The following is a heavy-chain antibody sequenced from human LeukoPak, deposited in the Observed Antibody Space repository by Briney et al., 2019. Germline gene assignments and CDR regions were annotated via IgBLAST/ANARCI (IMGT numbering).Heavy chain of an antibody. CDR1: GGSFSGYY. CDR3: ARGVVARY. V-gene: IGHV4-34*01. J-gene: IGHJ4*02. Sequence: PSETLSLTCAVYGGSFSGYYWSWIRQPPGKGLEWIGEINHSGSTNYNPSLKCRVTISVDTSKNQFSLKLSSVTAADTAVYYWARGVVARYWGQGTLVTVSS. D-gene: IGHD2-15*01. CDR2: INHSGST.